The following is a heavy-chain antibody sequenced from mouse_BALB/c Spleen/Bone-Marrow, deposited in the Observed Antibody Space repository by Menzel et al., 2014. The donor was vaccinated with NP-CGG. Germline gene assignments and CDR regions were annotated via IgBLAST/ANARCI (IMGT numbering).Heavy chain of an antibody. CDR1: GHAFTNYL. Sequence: VQLQQSGAELVRPGTSVKVSCKASGHAFTNYLLEWVKQRPGQGLEWIGVINPGSGGTKYNEKFKGKATLTVDKSSSTAYMQLGSLTSDDSAVYFCARRNRDYYAMDYWGQGTSVTVSS. CDR3: ARRNRDYYAMDY. J-gene: IGHJ4*01. V-gene: IGHV1-54*01. CDR2: INPGSGGT.